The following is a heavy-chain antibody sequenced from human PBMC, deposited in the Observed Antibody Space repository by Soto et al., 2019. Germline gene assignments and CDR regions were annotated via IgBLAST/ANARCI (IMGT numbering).Heavy chain of an antibody. Sequence: EVQLVESGGGLVQPGGSLRLSCAASGFTFSSYWMHWVRQAPGKGLVWVSRINGFGSSTTYADSVKGRFTISRDNAKNTLYLQRNSLRAEDTAVYYCARAWSGGGDSFDYWGLGTLVTVSS. D-gene: IGHD2-21*02. CDR2: INGFGSST. J-gene: IGHJ4*02. CDR3: ARAWSGGGDSFDY. V-gene: IGHV3-74*01. CDR1: GFTFSSYW.